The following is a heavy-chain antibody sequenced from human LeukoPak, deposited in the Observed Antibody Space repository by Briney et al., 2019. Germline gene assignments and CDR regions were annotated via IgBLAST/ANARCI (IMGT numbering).Heavy chain of an antibody. Sequence: GGSLRLSCAASGFTVNTYDMSWVRQAPGKGLEWVSIIYGGGNTYYADPMKGKFTISRDNSKNTLYLQMHSLRVEDTAVYYCARGLLIDYWGQGTLVTVSS. J-gene: IGHJ4*02. V-gene: IGHV3-66*01. CDR1: GFTVNTYD. CDR2: IYGGGNT. CDR3: ARGLLIDY.